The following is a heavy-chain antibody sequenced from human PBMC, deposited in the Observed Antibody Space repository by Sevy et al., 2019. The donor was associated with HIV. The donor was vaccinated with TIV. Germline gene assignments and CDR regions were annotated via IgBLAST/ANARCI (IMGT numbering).Heavy chain of an antibody. CDR3: ARYRPDQDGMAV. CDR1: GFSFSWYD. CDR2: ILYDGSKK. Sequence: GGSLRLSCATSGFSFSWYDIQWVRQAPGKGLEWVAFILYDGSKKYYGDSVKGRFTISRDNSKNTLYLQMNSLRVEDTAAYYCARYRPDQDGMAVWGQGTMVTVSS. J-gene: IGHJ6*02. V-gene: IGHV3-30*02. D-gene: IGHD2-8*02.